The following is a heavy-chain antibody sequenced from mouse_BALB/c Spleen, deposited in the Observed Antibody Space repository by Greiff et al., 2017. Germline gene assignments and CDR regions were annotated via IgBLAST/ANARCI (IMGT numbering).Heavy chain of an antibody. CDR1: GFTFSSFG. D-gene: IGHD1-2*01. V-gene: IGHV5-17*02. Sequence: EVQGVESGGGLVQPGGSRKLSCAASGFTFSSFGMHWVRQAPEKGLEWVAYISSGRSTIYYADTVKGRFTISRDNPKNTLFLQMTSLRSEDTAMYYCARYSNYDGLYAMDYWGQGTSVTVSA. CDR2: ISSGRSTI. CDR3: ARYSNYDGLYAMDY. J-gene: IGHJ4*01.